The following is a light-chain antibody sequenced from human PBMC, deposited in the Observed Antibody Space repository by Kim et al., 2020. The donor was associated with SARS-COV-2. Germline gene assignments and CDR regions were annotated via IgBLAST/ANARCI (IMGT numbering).Light chain of an antibody. J-gene: IGKJ2*01. CDR2: DAS. CDR1: QSVSSY. CDR3: QQRSNWPRT. V-gene: IGKV3-11*01. Sequence: EIVLTQSPATLSLSPGERATLSCRASQSVSSYLAWYQQKPGQAPRLLIYDASNRATGIPARFSGSGSGTDFTLTISSLEPEDFAVYYWQQRSNWPRTCGQGTKLEI.